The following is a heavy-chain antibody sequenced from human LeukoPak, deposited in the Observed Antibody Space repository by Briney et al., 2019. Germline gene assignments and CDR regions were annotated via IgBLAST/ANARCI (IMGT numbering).Heavy chain of an antibody. CDR3: ARDSGRDYYYGMDV. J-gene: IGHJ6*02. CDR2: IYYSGST. D-gene: IGHD1-14*01. V-gene: IGHV4-39*07. Sequence: SETLSLTCTVSGGSISSSSYYWGWIRQPPGKGLEWIGSIYYSGSTYYNPSLKSRVTISVDTSKNQFSLKLSSVTAADTAVYYCARDSGRDYYYGMDVWGQGTTVTVSS. CDR1: GGSISSSSYY.